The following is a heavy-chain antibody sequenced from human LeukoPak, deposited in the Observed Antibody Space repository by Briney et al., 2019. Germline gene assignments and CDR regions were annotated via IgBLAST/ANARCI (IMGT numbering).Heavy chain of an antibody. Sequence: GGSLRLSCAASGFTFSSYWMTWVRQGPGKGLEWVANIKQDGSEKYYVDSVKGRLTISRDNAKNSLYLQMNSLRAEDTAVYYCARAYYYGSGMYYFDYWGQGTLVTVSS. J-gene: IGHJ4*02. D-gene: IGHD3-10*01. V-gene: IGHV3-7*04. CDR1: GFTFSSYW. CDR3: ARAYYYGSGMYYFDY. CDR2: IKQDGSEK.